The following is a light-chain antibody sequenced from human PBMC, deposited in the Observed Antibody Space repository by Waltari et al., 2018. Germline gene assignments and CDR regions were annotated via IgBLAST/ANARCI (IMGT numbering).Light chain of an antibody. Sequence: QSVLTQPPSASGTPGQRVTISCSGSSSNIGSKSFYWYQHLPGAAPKLLIYNNYQRPSGVPDRFSASKSGTSASLAISGLQSEDEADYYCATWDDSLNAWVFGGGTRLTVL. V-gene: IGLV1-44*01. CDR2: NNY. J-gene: IGLJ3*02. CDR3: ATWDDSLNAWV. CDR1: SSNIGSKS.